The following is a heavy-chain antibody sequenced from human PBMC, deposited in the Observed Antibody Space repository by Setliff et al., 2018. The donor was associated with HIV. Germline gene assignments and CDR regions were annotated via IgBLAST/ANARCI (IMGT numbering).Heavy chain of an antibody. J-gene: IGHJ5*02. D-gene: IGHD4-17*01. CDR2: IDWDDDE. V-gene: IGHV2-70*11. CDR3: ARLDYGSNWFDP. CDR1: GFSIGTLGMC. Sequence: SGPTLVNPTQTLTLTCTVSGFSIGTLGMCVGWIRQPPGKALEWLARIDWDDDEYYSTSLKTRLTISKDTSKNQVVLTMTNMDPVDTATYYCARLDYGSNWFDPWGQGTLVTVSS.